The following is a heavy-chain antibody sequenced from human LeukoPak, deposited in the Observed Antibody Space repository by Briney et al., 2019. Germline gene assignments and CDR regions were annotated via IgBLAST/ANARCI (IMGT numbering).Heavy chain of an antibody. CDR1: GFTFSSYA. J-gene: IGHJ4*02. V-gene: IGHV3-30*01. Sequence: PGGSLRLSCAASGFTFSSYAMHWVRQAPGKGLEWVAVISYDGSNKYYADSVKGRFTISRDNSKNTLYLQMNSLRAEDTAVYYCARGTPSPFDYWGQGTLVTVSS. D-gene: IGHD2-15*01. CDR3: ARGTPSPFDY. CDR2: ISYDGSNK.